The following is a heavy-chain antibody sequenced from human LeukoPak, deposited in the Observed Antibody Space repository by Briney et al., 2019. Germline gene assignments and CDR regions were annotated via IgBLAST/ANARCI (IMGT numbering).Heavy chain of an antibody. CDR3: ARDLSGYNCFDY. CDR1: GVTVCSNY. Sequence: GGSLRLSCAASGVTVCSNYLSCVRQAPGKGLEWVSSLYSGGSTYYTDSVKGRFTISRDNSKNTMYLQMNSLRAEDTAVYYFARDLSGYNCFDYWGQGTLVTVSS. CDR2: LYSGGST. V-gene: IGHV3-66*01. J-gene: IGHJ4*02. D-gene: IGHD5-24*01.